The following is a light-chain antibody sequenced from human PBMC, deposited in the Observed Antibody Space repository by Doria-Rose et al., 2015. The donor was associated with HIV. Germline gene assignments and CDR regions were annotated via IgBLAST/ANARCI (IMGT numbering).Light chain of an antibody. CDR1: QSVSANY. J-gene: IGKJ1*01. Sequence: TQSPGTLSLSPGERATLSCRASQSVSANYLVWYQQRPSQSTRLLIYGASSRATDIPDRFSGSVTGADFTLTVSRLEPEDFAVYESLQYASSRTYGKGTKVEIK. V-gene: IGKV3-20*01. CDR3: LQYASSRT. CDR2: GAS.